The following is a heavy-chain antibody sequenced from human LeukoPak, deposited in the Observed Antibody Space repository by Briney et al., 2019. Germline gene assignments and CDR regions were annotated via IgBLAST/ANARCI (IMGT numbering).Heavy chain of an antibody. CDR2: MNPNSGVT. CDR3: TRHTSPTFDY. J-gene: IGHJ4*02. V-gene: IGHV1-8*01. CDR1: GYTFTSHG. D-gene: IGHD2-2*01. Sequence: GASVNVSCKASGYTFTSHGINWVRQATGQAPEWMGWMNPNSGVTGYAQKFQGRVTLTRSTSISTAYMELSSLRSEDTAVYYCTRHTSPTFDYWGQGTLVTVSS.